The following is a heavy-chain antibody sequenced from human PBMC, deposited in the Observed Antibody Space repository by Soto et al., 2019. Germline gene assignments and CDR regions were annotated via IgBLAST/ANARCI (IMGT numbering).Heavy chain of an antibody. CDR1: GYSISSGYY. D-gene: IGHD3-3*01. J-gene: IGHJ4*02. CDR2: IYHSGST. CDR3: AREGDDVLRFLEWLSDGGRYFDY. Sequence: SETLSLTCAVSGYSISSGYYWGWIRQPPGKGLEWIGTIYHSGSTYYNPSLKSRVTILVDTSKNQFSLKLSSVTAADTAVYYCAREGDDVLRFLEWLSDGGRYFDYWGQGTLVTVSS. V-gene: IGHV4-38-2*02.